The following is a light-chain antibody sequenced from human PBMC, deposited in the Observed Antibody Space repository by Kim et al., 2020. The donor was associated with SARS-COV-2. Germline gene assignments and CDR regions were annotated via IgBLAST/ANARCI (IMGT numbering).Light chain of an antibody. CDR2: DAS. Sequence: LSASGGDRVTSTCQASQDISNYLNWYQQKPGKAPKLLIYDASNLETGGPSRFSGSGSGTDFTFAISSLQPEDIATYYCQQYGGARAFGGGTKLEI. J-gene: IGKJ4*01. V-gene: IGKV1-33*01. CDR3: QQYGGARA. CDR1: QDISNY.